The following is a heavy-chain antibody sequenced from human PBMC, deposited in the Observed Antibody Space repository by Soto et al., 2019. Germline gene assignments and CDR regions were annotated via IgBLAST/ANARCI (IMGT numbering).Heavy chain of an antibody. CDR3: ARDWAEIFGVDYYYYGMDV. J-gene: IGHJ6*01. D-gene: IGHD3-3*01. V-gene: IGHV4-61*01. CDR1: GGSVSSGSYY. Sequence: QVQLQESGPGLVKPSETLSLTCTVSGGSVSSGSYYWSWIRQPPGKGLEWIGYIYYSGSTNYNPSLKSRVTISVDTSKNQFSLKLSSVTAADTAVYYCARDWAEIFGVDYYYYGMDVW. CDR2: IYYSGST.